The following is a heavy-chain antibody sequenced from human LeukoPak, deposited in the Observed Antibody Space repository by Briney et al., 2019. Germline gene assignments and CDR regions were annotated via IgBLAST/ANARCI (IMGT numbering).Heavy chain of an antibody. Sequence: SQTLSLTCAVSGGSISSGGYSWSWIRQPPGKGLEWIGYIYHSGSTYYNPSLKSRVTISVDTSKNQFSLKLSSVTAADTAVYYCARDRFYYDFWSGYYTTAMFDYWSQGTLVTVSS. D-gene: IGHD3-3*01. CDR1: GGSISSGGYS. CDR2: IYHSGST. V-gene: IGHV4-30-2*05. CDR3: ARDRFYYDFWSGYYTTAMFDY. J-gene: IGHJ4*02.